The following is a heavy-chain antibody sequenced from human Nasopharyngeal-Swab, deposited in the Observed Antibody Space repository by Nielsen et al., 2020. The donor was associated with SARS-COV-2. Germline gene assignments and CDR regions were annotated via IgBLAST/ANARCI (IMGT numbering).Heavy chain of an antibody. CDR1: GYSFTSYW. CDR2: IYPGDSDT. Sequence: GESLKISCKGSGYSFTSYWIGWVRQMPGKGLEWMGIIYPGDSDTRYSPSFPGQVTISADKSISTAYLQWSSLKASDTAMYYCARPYCSSTSCPNWFDPWGQGTLVTVSS. CDR3: ARPYCSSTSCPNWFDP. V-gene: IGHV5-51*01. D-gene: IGHD2-2*01. J-gene: IGHJ5*02.